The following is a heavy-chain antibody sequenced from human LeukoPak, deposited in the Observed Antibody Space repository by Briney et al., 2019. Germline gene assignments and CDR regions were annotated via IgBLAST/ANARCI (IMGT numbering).Heavy chain of an antibody. CDR2: IYTSGST. CDR1: GGSISSGGYY. D-gene: IGHD5-12*01. J-gene: IGHJ6*02. Sequence: PSETLSLTCTVSGGSISSGGYYWSWIRQPAGKGLEWIGRIYTSGSTNYNPSLKSRVTMSVDTSKNQFSLKLSSVTAADTAVYCCARDRRGYGMDVWGQGTTVTVSS. V-gene: IGHV4-61*02. CDR3: ARDRRGYGMDV.